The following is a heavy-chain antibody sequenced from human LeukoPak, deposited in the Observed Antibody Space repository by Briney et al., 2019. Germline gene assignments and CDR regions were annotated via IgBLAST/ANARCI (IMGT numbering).Heavy chain of an antibody. CDR1: GFTFSSYE. V-gene: IGHV3-48*03. CDR2: ISSSGSTI. J-gene: IGHJ4*02. CDR3: ARDRHVYYDILTGYASYFEY. Sequence: GGSLRLSCAASGFTFSSYEMNWVRQAPGKGLEWVSYISSSGSTIYYADSVKGRSTISRDNSKNTLYLQMNSLRPEDTAVYYCARDRHVYYDILTGYASYFEYWGQGALVTVSS. D-gene: IGHD3-9*01.